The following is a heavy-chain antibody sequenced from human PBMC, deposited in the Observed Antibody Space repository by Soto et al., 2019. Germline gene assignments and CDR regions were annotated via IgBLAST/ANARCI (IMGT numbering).Heavy chain of an antibody. CDR2: IYYSGST. V-gene: IGHV4-59*01. D-gene: IGHD1-26*01. CDR3: ARVVKWELLRGVSYFDY. J-gene: IGHJ4*02. CDR1: CDSISSYY. Sequence: SETLSLTCTVSCDSISSYYWSWIRQPPGKGLEWLGYIYYSGSTNYNPSLKSRVTISVDTSKNQFSLKLSSVTAADTAVYYCARVVKWELLRGVSYFDYWGQGTLVTVSS.